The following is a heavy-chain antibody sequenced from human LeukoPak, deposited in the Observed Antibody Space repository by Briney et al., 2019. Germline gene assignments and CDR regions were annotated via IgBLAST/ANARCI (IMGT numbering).Heavy chain of an antibody. CDR3: ARQFDYVFAY. CDR1: GYSISSGYY. D-gene: IGHD4-17*01. CDR2: TYYRSKWYN. Sequence: SETLSLTCTVSGYSISSGYYWGWIRQSPSRGLEWLGRTYYRSKWYNDYAVSVQSRISINPDTSKNQFSLQLNSVTPEDTAFYYCARQFDYVFAYWGQGILVAVSS. J-gene: IGHJ4*02. V-gene: IGHV6-1*01.